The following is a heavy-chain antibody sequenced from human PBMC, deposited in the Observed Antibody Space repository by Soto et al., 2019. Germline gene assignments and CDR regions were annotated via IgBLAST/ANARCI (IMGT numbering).Heavy chain of an antibody. CDR1: GGSFSGYY. J-gene: IGHJ4*02. Sequence: SETLSLTCAVYGGSFSGYYWSWIRQPPGKGREWIGEINHSGSTNYNPSLKSRVTISVDTSKNQFSLKLSSVTAADTAVYYCARPGYSGYGWWVEYWGQGTLVNVSS. CDR2: INHSGST. V-gene: IGHV4-34*01. D-gene: IGHD5-12*01. CDR3: ARPGYSGYGWWVEY.